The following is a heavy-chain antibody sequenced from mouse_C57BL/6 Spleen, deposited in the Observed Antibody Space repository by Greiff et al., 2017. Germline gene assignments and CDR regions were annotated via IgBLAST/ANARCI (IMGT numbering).Heavy chain of an antibody. V-gene: IGHV1-81*01. CDR2: IYPRSGNT. D-gene: IGHD1-1*01. CDR1: GYTFTSYG. CDR3: AREEAVVYFDY. Sequence: VKLVESGAELARPGASVKLSCKASGYTFTSYGISWVKQRTGQGLEWIGEIYPRSGNTYYNEKFKGKATLTADKSSSTAYMELRSLTSEDSAVYFCAREEAVVYFDYWGQGTTLTVSS. J-gene: IGHJ2*01.